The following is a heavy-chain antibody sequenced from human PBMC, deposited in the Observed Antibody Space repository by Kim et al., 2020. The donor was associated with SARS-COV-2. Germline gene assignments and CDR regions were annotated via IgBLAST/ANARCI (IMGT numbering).Heavy chain of an antibody. J-gene: IGHJ6*02. CDR2: IYTSGST. CDR1: GGSISSGSYY. CDR3: ARDRYNWNPPPYYYYYGMDV. Sequence: SETLSRTCTVSGGSISSGSYYWSWIRQPTGNGLEGIGRIYTSGSTNYNPSLKSRVTISVDTSKNQFSLNLSSVTAADTAVYYCARDRYNWNPPPYYYYYGMDVWGQGTTVTVSS. D-gene: IGHD1-20*01. V-gene: IGHV4-61*02.